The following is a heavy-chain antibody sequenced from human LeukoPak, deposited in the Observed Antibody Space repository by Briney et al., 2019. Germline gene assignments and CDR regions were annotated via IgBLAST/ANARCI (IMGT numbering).Heavy chain of an antibody. V-gene: IGHV1-24*01. CDR3: ATATVFLVGYYMDV. CDR1: GYTLTELS. J-gene: IGHJ6*03. D-gene: IGHD4-17*01. CDR2: FDPEDGET. Sequence: ASVRVSCKVSGYTLTELSMHWVRQAPGKGLEWMGGFDPEDGETIYAQKFQGRVTMTEDTSTDTAYMELSSLRSEDTAVYYCATATVFLVGYYMDVWGKGTTVTVSS.